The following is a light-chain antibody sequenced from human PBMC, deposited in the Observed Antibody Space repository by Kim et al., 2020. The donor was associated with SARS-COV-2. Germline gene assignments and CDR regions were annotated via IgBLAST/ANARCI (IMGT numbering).Light chain of an antibody. J-gene: IGKJ4*01. CDR1: QDIGNS. CDR2: GAF. Sequence: ASVGDGATISCRASQDIGNSVAWYQHRPGKAPKLLVYGAFRLESGVPSRFSGAVSGTDYSLIISSLQPEDFATYFCQQYYSTPRVSFGGGTKVEI. V-gene: IGKV1-NL1*01. CDR3: QQYYSTPRVS.